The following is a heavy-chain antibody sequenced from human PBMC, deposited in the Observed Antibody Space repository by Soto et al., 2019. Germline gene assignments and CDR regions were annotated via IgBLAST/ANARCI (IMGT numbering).Heavy chain of an antibody. Sequence: QVQLQESGPGLVRPSQTLSLTCTVSGDSISSADYYWSWIRQTPGKGLEWIGHILYSGTTYYNPSLKSRLTISVDTSKNHFSLRLTSVTAADTAVYYWARDLWVEPELYYYGMDVWGQGTTVTVSS. CDR1: GDSISSADYY. CDR3: ARDLWVEPELYYYGMDV. CDR2: ILYSGTT. J-gene: IGHJ6*02. D-gene: IGHD1-1*01. V-gene: IGHV4-30-4*01.